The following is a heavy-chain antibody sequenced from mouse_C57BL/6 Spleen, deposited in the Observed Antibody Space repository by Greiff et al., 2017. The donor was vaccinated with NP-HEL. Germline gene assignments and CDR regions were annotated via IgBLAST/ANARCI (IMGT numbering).Heavy chain of an antibody. D-gene: IGHD2-1*01. CDR3: AREIYYGNFTWFAY. V-gene: IGHV1-69*01. Sequence: QVQLQQPGAELVMPGASVKLSCKASGYTFTSYWMHWVKQRPGQGLEWIGEIDPSDSYTNYNQKFKGKSTLTVDKSSSTAYMQLSSLTSEYAAVYYCAREIYYGNFTWFAYWGQGTLVTVSA. CDR2: IDPSDSYT. J-gene: IGHJ3*01. CDR1: GYTFTSYW.